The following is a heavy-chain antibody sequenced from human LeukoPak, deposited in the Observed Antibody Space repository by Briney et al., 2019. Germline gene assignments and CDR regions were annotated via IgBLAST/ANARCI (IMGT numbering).Heavy chain of an antibody. D-gene: IGHD6-13*01. CDR1: GGTFSSYA. V-gene: IGHV1-69*05. CDR2: IIPIFGTA. CDR3: AREYSSSPDGIYFDY. Sequence: VASVKVSCKVCGGTFSSYAISWVRQAPGQGLESMGRIIPIFGTANYAQKFQGRVTITTDESTSTAYMELSSLRSEDTAVYYCAREYSSSPDGIYFDYWGQGTLVTVSS. J-gene: IGHJ4*02.